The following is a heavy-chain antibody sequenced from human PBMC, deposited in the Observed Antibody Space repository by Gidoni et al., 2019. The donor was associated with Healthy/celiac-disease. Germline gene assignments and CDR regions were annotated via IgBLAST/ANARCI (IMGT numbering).Heavy chain of an antibody. J-gene: IGHJ4*02. V-gene: IGHV1-18*01. CDR3: ARDLLGLDPDYPIAVAGGFDY. Sequence: QVQLVQSGAEVKKPGASVKVSCKASGYTFTSYGISWVRQAPGQGLEWMGWISAYNGNTNYAQKLQGRVTMTTDTSTSTAYMELRSLRSDDTAVYYCARDLLGLDPDYPIAVAGGFDYWGQGTLVTVSS. D-gene: IGHD6-19*01. CDR2: ISAYNGNT. CDR1: GYTFTSYG.